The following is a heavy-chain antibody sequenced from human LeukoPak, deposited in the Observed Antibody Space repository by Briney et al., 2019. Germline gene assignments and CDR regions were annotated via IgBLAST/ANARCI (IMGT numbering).Heavy chain of an antibody. J-gene: IGHJ3*02. CDR3: AKDIAGDSSGWNAFDI. D-gene: IGHD6-19*01. CDR1: GFTFEDYA. V-gene: IGHV3-9*01. CDR2: IIWNSGSI. Sequence: PGGSLRLFCVASGFTFEDYAMHGVRQAPGKDLEWVSGIIWNSGSIGYADSVKGRFTISRDNAKNSLYLQMNSLRAEDTALYYCAKDIAGDSSGWNAFDIWGQGTMVTVSS.